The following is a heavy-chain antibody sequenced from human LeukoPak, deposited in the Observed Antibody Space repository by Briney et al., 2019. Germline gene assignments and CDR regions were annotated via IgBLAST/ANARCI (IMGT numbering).Heavy chain of an antibody. V-gene: IGHV3-7*03. CDR1: GFTFSNYW. Sequence: GGSLRLSCAASGFTFSNYWMTWVRQAPGNRLEWVANIKKDGTEKYYADSVKGRFTISRDNAKNSLYLQMNSLRAEDTAVYYCARKLYYYDSSGFAGWFDPWGQGTLVTVSS. D-gene: IGHD3-22*01. J-gene: IGHJ5*02. CDR2: IKKDGTEK. CDR3: ARKLYYYDSSGFAGWFDP.